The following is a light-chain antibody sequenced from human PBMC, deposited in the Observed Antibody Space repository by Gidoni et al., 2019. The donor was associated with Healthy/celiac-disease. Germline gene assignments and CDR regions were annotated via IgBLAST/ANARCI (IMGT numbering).Light chain of an antibody. CDR3: QQYGSSPPVT. V-gene: IGKV3-20*01. CDR1: QSVSSSY. Sequence: EIVLTQSPGTLSLSPGERATLSCSASQSVSSSYLAWYQQKPGQAPRLLIYGASSRATGIPDRFSGSGSGTDFTLTISRLEPEDFAVYYCQQYGSSPPVTFXGXTKVEIK. CDR2: GAS. J-gene: IGKJ4*01.